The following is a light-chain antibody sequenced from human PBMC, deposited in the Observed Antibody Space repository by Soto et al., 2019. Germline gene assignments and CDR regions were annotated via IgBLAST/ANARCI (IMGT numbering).Light chain of an antibody. Sequence: EIVMTHSPATLAVSPGERATLSSRASQSVSNNLAWYQQKFGQAPRLLVYGASIRATGIPARFSGSGSGTEFTLTISSLQSEDFAVYFCHQYNNWQTWTFGQGTKVDNK. V-gene: IGKV3-15*01. CDR3: HQYNNWQTWT. CDR1: QSVSNN. J-gene: IGKJ1*01. CDR2: GAS.